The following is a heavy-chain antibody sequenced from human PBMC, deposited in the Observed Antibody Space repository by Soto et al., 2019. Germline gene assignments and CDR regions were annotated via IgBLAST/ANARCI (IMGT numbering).Heavy chain of an antibody. CDR2: IFWDDDK. CDR1: GFSLSTSGVG. Sequence: ESGPTLGNSTQTLTLTCTFSGFSLSTSGVGVGWIRQPPGKALEWLSLIFWDDDKRYSPSLKRRITVTKDTSKNEVGLTMTSMEPVDTATYYCAHFTNYYDSSGYYLYYFEYWGQGTPVTVSS. V-gene: IGHV2-5*02. J-gene: IGHJ4*02. CDR3: AHFTNYYDSSGYYLYYFEY. D-gene: IGHD3-22*01.